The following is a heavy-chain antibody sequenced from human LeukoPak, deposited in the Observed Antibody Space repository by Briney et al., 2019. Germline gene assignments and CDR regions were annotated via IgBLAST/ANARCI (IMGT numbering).Heavy chain of an antibody. CDR2: INPSGGST. CDR1: GYTFTSYY. J-gene: IGHJ6*02. CDR3: ARAATAYSSSWSKHYYYYYGMDV. V-gene: IGHV1-46*01. Sequence: ASVKVSCKASGYTFTSYYMHCVRQAPGQGLEWMGIINPSGGSTSYAQKFQGRVTMTRDTSTSTVYMELSSLRSEDTAVYYCARAATAYSSSWSKHYYYYYGMDVWGQGTTVTVSS. D-gene: IGHD6-13*01.